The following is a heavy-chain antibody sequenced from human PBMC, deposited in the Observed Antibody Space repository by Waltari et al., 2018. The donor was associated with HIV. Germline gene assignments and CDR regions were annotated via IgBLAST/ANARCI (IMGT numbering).Heavy chain of an antibody. D-gene: IGHD4-4*01. CDR2: VDPEDGET. CDR3: ATGGYSNLSVYYYYYYGMDV. Sequence: EVQLVQSGAEVKKPGATVKISCKVSGYTFTDYYMHWVQQAPGKGLEWMGLVDPEDGETIYAEKFQGRVTITAYTSTDTAYMVLSSLRSEDTAVYYCATGGYSNLSVYYYYYYGMDVWGQGTTVTVSS. J-gene: IGHJ6*02. V-gene: IGHV1-69-2*01. CDR1: GYTFTDYY.